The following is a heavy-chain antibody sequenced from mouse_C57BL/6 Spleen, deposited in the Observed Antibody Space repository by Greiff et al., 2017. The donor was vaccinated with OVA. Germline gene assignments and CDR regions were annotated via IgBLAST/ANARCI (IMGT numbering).Heavy chain of an antibody. CDR1: GYTFTSYW. V-gene: IGHV1-59*01. CDR2: IDPSDSYT. Sequence: QVQLQQPGAELVRPGTSVKLSCKASGYTFTSYWMHWVKQRPGQGLEWIGVIDPSDSYTNYNQKFKGKATLTVDTSSSTAYMQLSSLTSEDSAVYYCARDYGSSYVGYWGQGTTLTVSS. J-gene: IGHJ2*01. D-gene: IGHD1-1*01. CDR3: ARDYGSSYVGY.